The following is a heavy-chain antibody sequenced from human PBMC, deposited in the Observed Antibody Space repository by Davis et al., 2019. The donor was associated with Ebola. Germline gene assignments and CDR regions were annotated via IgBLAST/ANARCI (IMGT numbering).Heavy chain of an antibody. CDR3: AKDTSNIWFDI. Sequence: HTGGSLRLSCAASGFTFSSHWMHWVRQDPEKGLVWVSRINGDGSTTSYAGSVKGRFTISRDNAKNTLYLQMNGLRVEDTAIYYCAKDTSNIWFDIWGQGTNVTVSS. CDR2: INGDGSTT. CDR1: GFTFSSHW. J-gene: IGHJ3*02. D-gene: IGHD1-26*01. V-gene: IGHV3-74*01.